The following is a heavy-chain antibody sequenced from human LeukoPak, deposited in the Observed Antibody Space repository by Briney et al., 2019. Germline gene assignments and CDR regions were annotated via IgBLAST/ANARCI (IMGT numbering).Heavy chain of an antibody. Sequence: PSETLSLTCTVSGGSISTYYWNWIRQPPGKGLEWIGSIYHSGNTNYNPSLRSPVTISVDTSKNQFSLKLSSVTAADTAVYYCARSSTGSYFDYWGQGTLVTVSS. D-gene: IGHD3-3*02. V-gene: IGHV4-59*01. CDR3: ARSSTGSYFDY. J-gene: IGHJ4*02. CDR1: GGSISTYY. CDR2: IYHSGNT.